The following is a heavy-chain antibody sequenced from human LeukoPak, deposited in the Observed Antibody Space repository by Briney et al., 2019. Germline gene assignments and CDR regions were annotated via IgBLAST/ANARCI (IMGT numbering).Heavy chain of an antibody. Sequence: ASVKVSCKASGHTFTSYGISWVRQAPGQGLEWMGWISAYNGNTNYAQKLQGRVTMTTDTSTSTAYMELRSLRSDDTAVYYCAREPPLPPLGYSGYTGNAFDIWGQGTMVTVSS. CDR2: ISAYNGNT. J-gene: IGHJ3*02. CDR1: GHTFTSYG. CDR3: AREPPLPPLGYSGYTGNAFDI. V-gene: IGHV1-18*01. D-gene: IGHD5-12*01.